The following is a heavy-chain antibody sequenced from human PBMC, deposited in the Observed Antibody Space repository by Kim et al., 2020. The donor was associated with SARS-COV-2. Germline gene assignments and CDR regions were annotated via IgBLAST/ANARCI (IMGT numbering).Heavy chain of an antibody. Sequence: GGSLRLSCAASGFTFSNYAMNWVRQAPGKGLEWVSAISGSGGSTYYADSVKGRFTISRDNSKNTLYLQMNSLRAEDTAVYYCAKDPYYDVWSGYYFDYWGQGTLVTVSS. CDR2: ISGSGGST. V-gene: IGHV3-23*01. J-gene: IGHJ4*02. D-gene: IGHD3-3*01. CDR3: AKDPYYDVWSGYYFDY. CDR1: GFTFSNYA.